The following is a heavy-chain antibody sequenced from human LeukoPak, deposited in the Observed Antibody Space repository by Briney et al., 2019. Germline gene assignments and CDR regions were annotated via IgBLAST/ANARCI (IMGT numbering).Heavy chain of an antibody. J-gene: IGHJ4*02. V-gene: IGHV3-30*04. Sequence: HPGRSLRVSCAASGFTFSSYAMHWVRQAPGKGLEWVAVISYDGREKYYAGSVKGRFTISRDNSKNTLYLQMNSLRADDTAVYYCAREGNRNLDLDYWGQGTLVTVSS. CDR1: GFTFSSYA. CDR3: AREGNRNLDLDY. D-gene: IGHD1-14*01. CDR2: ISYDGREK.